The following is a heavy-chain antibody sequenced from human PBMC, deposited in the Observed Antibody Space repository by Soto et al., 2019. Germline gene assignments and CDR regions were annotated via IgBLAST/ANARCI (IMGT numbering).Heavy chain of an antibody. V-gene: IGHV3-33*01. Sequence: QVQVVESGGGVVQPGRSLRLSCEASGFAFSNFGMRWVRQVPGKGLEWVAVIWHDGKNKDYADYAKGRFTISRDNSKNILYLEMNSLRVEDTAVYYCARDPGQDEAMDYWGQGTLVTVSS. CDR3: ARDPGQDEAMDY. CDR1: GFAFSNFG. J-gene: IGHJ4*02. CDR2: IWHDGKNK.